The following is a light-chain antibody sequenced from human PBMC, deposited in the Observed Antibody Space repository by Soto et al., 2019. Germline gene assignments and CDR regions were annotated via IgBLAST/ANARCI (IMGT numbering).Light chain of an antibody. CDR2: GAS. J-gene: IGKJ2*01. V-gene: IGKV3-20*01. Sequence: EIVLTQSPGNLSLSPGERATLSCRASQSVSSSFFAWYQQRPGQAPRLLIFGASIRATGIPDRFSGSGSGTDFTLTISRLEPEDFAVYYCQHYGSSPRGTFGQGTKLEI. CDR1: QSVSSSF. CDR3: QHYGSSPRGT.